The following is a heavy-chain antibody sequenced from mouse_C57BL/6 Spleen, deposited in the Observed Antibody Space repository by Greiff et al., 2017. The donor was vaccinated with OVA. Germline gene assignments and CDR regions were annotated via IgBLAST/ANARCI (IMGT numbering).Heavy chain of an antibody. CDR3: ASRTGKGFAY. CDR1: GFTFSSYG. V-gene: IGHV5-6*01. J-gene: IGHJ3*01. Sequence: EVQVVESGGDLVKPGGSLKLSCAASGFTFSSYGMSWVRQTPDKRLEWVATISSGGSYTYYPDSVKGRFTISRDNAKNTRYLQMSMLKSEDTAMYYCASRTGKGFAYWGQGTLVTVSA. CDR2: ISSGGSYT. D-gene: IGHD4-1*01.